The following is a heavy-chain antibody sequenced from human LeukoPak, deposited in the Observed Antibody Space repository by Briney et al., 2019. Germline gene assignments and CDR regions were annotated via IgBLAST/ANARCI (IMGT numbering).Heavy chain of an antibody. V-gene: IGHV3-21*01. D-gene: IGHD3-16*01. CDR2: ISSIRNYI. CDR3: ARWGSLNVDY. Sequence: GGSLRLSCAASKFTFSDYSMSWVRQAPGKGLEWVSSISSIRNYIYYADSVKGRFTVSRDNAKNSLYLQMNSLRAEDTAVYYCARWGSLNVDYWGQGTLVTVSS. CDR1: KFTFSDYS. J-gene: IGHJ4*02.